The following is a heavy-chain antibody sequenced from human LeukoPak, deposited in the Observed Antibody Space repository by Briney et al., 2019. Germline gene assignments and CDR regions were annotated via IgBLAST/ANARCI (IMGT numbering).Heavy chain of an antibody. Sequence: GGSLRLSCAASGFTFSNHWMHWVRQVPGKGLVWVSRIDAGGSSTSYADSVKGRFSISRDNAKSTLYLQMNSLRAEDTAVYYCARTRITMIVGLASRFDYWGQGTLVTVSS. J-gene: IGHJ4*02. CDR2: IDAGGSST. V-gene: IGHV3-74*01. CDR1: GFTFSNHW. CDR3: ARTRITMIVGLASRFDY. D-gene: IGHD3-22*01.